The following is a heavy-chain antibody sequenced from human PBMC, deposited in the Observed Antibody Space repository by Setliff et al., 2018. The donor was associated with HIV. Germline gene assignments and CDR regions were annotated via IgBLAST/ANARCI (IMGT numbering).Heavy chain of an antibody. D-gene: IGHD3-22*01. J-gene: IGHJ4*02. CDR1: GYTFTAYY. V-gene: IGHV1-2*02. CDR3: SRENSGYRAFDY. Sequence: GASVKVSCKASGYTFTAYYMHWVRQAPGQGLEWMGWLYPNSGGTKYAQKFQGRVTMTRDPSISTAYIELSRLRSDDTAVYYSSRENSGYRAFDYWGQATLVTVSS. CDR2: LYPNSGGT.